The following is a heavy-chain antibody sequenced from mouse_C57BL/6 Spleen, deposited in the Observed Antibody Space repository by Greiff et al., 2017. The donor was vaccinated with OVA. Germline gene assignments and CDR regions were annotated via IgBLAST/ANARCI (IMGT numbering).Heavy chain of an antibody. J-gene: IGHJ3*01. D-gene: IGHD2-4*01. CDR3: ATPDYLAY. CDR1: GFSLTSYA. Sequence: QVQLQESGPGLVAPSQSLSITCTVSGFSLTSYAISWVRQPPGKGLEWLGVIWTGGVTNYNSALKSRLSISKDNSKSQVFLKMNSLQTDDTARYYCATPDYLAYWGQGTLVTVSA. CDR2: IWTGGVT. V-gene: IGHV2-9-1*01.